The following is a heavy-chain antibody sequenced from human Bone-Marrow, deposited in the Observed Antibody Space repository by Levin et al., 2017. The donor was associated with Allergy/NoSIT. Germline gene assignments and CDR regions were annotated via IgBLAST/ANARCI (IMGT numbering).Heavy chain of an antibody. CDR2: INALGDRT. V-gene: IGHV3-23*01. CDR1: GFTFNTYA. CDR3: AKGQLEWTMRGEFES. J-gene: IGHJ4*02. D-gene: IGHD3-3*01. Sequence: GGSLRLSCAASGFTFNTYAMNWVRQTPGKGLEWVANINALGDRTNYADAVRGRFTISRDNSKNTLFLQMNSLRAEDTAVYYCAKGQLEWTMRGEFESWGQGTLVTVSS.